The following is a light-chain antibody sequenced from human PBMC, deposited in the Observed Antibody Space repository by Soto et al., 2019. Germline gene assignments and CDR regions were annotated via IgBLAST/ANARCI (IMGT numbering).Light chain of an antibody. Sequence: EVVMTQSPATLSVSPGERATLSCRASQSVSRDLAWYQQKPGQAPRLLIYDASTRATGVPARFSGSGSGTEFTLTISRLQPEDFAVYYRQPYYKSPRFGPGTQLDIK. CDR3: QPYYKSPR. CDR1: QSVSRD. J-gene: IGKJ3*01. CDR2: DAS. V-gene: IGKV3D-15*01.